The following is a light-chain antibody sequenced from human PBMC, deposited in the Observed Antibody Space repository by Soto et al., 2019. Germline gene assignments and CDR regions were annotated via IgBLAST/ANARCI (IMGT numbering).Light chain of an antibody. Sequence: QSALTQPASVSGSPGQSITISGTGTSSDVVGYNYVYWYQQHPGKALNLMIYEVSNRPSGVSNRFSGSKSGNTASMTISGLQAEDEADYYCSSYTSSSTLGVFGTRTKVTV. J-gene: IGLJ1*01. CDR2: EVS. V-gene: IGLV2-14*01. CDR1: SSDVVGYNY. CDR3: SSYTSSSTLGV.